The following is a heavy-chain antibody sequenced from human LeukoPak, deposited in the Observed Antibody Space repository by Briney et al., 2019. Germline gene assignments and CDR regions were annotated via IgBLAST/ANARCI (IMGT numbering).Heavy chain of an antibody. J-gene: IGHJ3*02. CDR1: GFTFSGPA. D-gene: IGHD3-10*01. Sequence: GGSLRLSCAASGFTFSGPAMHWLRQASGKGLEWVGRIRSKANSYATAYAESVKGRFTISRDDSKNTAYLQMNSLKTEDTAVYYCTNYRGASDYYDAFDIWGQGTMVTVSS. CDR2: IRSKANSYAT. CDR3: TNYRGASDYYDAFDI. V-gene: IGHV3-73*01.